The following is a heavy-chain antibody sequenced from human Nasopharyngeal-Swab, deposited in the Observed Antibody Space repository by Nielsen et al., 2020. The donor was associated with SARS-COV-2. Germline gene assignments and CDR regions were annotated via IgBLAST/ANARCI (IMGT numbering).Heavy chain of an antibody. CDR2: ISSSSSYV. D-gene: IGHD3-22*01. V-gene: IGHV3-21*04. CDR1: GFTFSSYS. J-gene: IGHJ6*02. Sequence: GGSLRLSCAASGFTFSSYSMNWVRQAPGKGLEWVSSISSSSSYVYYADSVKGRFTISRDNSKNTLYLQMNSLRAEDTAVYYCARVVTMINYYYYGMDVWGQGTTVTVSS. CDR3: ARVVTMINYYYYGMDV.